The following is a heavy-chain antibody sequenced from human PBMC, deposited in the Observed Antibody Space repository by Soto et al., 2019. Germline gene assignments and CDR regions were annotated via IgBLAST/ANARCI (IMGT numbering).Heavy chain of an antibody. CDR2: IVVGSGNT. CDR3: AAEYSYGYNYYYGMDV. J-gene: IGHJ6*02. CDR1: GFTFTSSA. V-gene: IGHV1-58*01. D-gene: IGHD5-18*01. Sequence: SVKVSCKASGFTFTSSAVQWVRQARGQRLEWIGWIVVGSGNTNYAQKFQERVTITRDMSTSTAYMELSSLRSEDTAVYYCAAEYSYGYNYYYGMDVWGQGTTVTVSS.